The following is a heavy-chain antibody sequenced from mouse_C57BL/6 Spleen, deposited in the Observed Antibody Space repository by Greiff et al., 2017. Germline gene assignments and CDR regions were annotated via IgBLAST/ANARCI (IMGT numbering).Heavy chain of an antibody. Sequence: DVHLVESGGGLVQPGGSLKLSCAASGFTFSDYGMAWVRQAPRKGPEWVAFISNLAYSIYYADTVTGRFTIYRENAKNTLYLEMSSLRSEDTAMYYCARQGDYDSWFAYWGQGTLVTVSA. CDR1: GFTFSDYG. CDR2: ISNLAYSI. V-gene: IGHV5-15*01. J-gene: IGHJ3*01. D-gene: IGHD2-4*01. CDR3: ARQGDYDSWFAY.